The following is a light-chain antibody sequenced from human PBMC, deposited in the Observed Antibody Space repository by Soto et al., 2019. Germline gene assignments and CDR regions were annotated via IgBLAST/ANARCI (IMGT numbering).Light chain of an antibody. J-gene: IGKJ1*01. V-gene: IGKV3-15*01. CDR1: QSVSSN. CDR3: QQYNNWPRT. CDR2: GAS. Sequence: IVMTKSPATRSVSPGERATVSCRASQSVSSNLACYQQKPGQATRVLIYGASSRATGIPDRFSGSGSGTEFTLTISSLQSEDFAVYYCQQYNNWPRTFGQGTKVDIK.